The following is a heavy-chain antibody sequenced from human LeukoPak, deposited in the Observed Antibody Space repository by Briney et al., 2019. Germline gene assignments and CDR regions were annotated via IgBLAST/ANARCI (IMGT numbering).Heavy chain of an antibody. CDR1: GYTFTSYD. Sequence: ASVKVSCKASGYTFTSYDINRVRQATGQGLEWMGWMNPNSGNTGYAQKFQGRVTMTRNTSISTAYMELSSLRSEDTAVYYCARVQSPSMVQRTFYYYGMDVWGQGTTVTVSS. CDR3: ARVQSPSMVQRTFYYYGMDV. D-gene: IGHD3-10*01. J-gene: IGHJ6*02. CDR2: MNPNSGNT. V-gene: IGHV1-8*01.